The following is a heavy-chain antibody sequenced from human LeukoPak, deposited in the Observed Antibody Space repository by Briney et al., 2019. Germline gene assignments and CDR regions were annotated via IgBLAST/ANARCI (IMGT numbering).Heavy chain of an antibody. V-gene: IGHV1-18*01. CDR2: IGSNSDNT. D-gene: IGHD3-16*01. CDR1: GYTFTSYG. J-gene: IGHJ4*02. Sequence: ASVKVSCKATGYTFTSYGISWVRQAPGQGLEWMGWIGSNSDNTNYAQKLQGRVTMTTDTSTSTAYMELRSLRSDDTAVYYCARDWGSIKVITDYWGQGTLVTVSS. CDR3: ARDWGSIKVITDY.